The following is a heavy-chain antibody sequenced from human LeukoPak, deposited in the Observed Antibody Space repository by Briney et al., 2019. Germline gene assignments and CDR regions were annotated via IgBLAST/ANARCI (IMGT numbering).Heavy chain of an antibody. CDR3: ARDLPTRYYYYGMDV. Sequence: SETLSLTCTVSGGSISSGGYYWSWIRQHPGKGLEWIGYIYYSGSTYYNPSLKSRVTISVDTSKNQFSLKLSSVTAADTAVYYCARDLPTRYYYYGMDVWGQGTTVNVSS. V-gene: IGHV4-31*03. CDR2: IYYSGST. CDR1: GGSISSGGYY. J-gene: IGHJ6*02.